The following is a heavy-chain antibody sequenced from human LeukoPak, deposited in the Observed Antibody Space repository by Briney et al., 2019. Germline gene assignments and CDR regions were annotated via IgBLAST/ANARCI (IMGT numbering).Heavy chain of an antibody. Sequence: PGGSLRLSCAASGFTFSDYGIHWVRQAPGKGLEWVAFISYDGSNKYYADSVKGRFTVSRDNSKNTVYLQMNSLRAEDTAEYYCARAFYYDSSGYNRGHFDYWGQGTLVTVSS. V-gene: IGHV3-30*03. CDR2: ISYDGSNK. J-gene: IGHJ4*02. CDR1: GFTFSDYG. CDR3: ARAFYYDSSGYNRGHFDY. D-gene: IGHD3-22*01.